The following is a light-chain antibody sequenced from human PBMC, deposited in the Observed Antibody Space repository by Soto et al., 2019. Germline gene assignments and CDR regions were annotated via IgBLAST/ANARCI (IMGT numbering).Light chain of an antibody. CDR2: GAS. V-gene: IGKV3-15*01. Sequence: ESVLKQSPGTLSLYTGERATLSCRASQTLNNHVAWYQLKDGQVPRLVIYGASTSATDLPARFSGSGSGTEFTLTISSLQSEDFAEYHCQQYNNWPQTFGQGTRWIS. CDR3: QQYNNWPQT. CDR1: QTLNNH. J-gene: IGKJ1*01.